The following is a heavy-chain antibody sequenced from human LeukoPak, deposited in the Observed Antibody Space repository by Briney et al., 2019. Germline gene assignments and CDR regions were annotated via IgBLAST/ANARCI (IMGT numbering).Heavy chain of an antibody. D-gene: IGHD1-26*01. Sequence: SETLSLTCTVSGVSTTNGIYYWAWIRQPPGKGLEWIGSVHNVGSTYYNLSLRSRVTMSIDTSKNQFSLRLNSVTAADTAVYYCATLVGATVSFDYWGQGTLVTVSS. CDR2: VHNVGST. J-gene: IGHJ4*02. V-gene: IGHV4-39*01. CDR1: GVSTTNGIYY. CDR3: ATLVGATVSFDY.